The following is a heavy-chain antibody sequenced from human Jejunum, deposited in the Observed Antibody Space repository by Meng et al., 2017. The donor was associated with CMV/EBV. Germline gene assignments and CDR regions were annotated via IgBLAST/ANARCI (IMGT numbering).Heavy chain of an antibody. CDR3: ARASNSAGWYGFDY. CDR2: VYTSGST. Sequence: QVQLPESGPGLVKPSETLSLTCTVSGDSITGYYYTWIRQSAGKGLEWIGRVYTSGSTNYSPSLKSRVTMSVDTSMKQLSLKLTSVTAADTAVYYCARASNSAGWYGFDYWGQGTLVTVSS. CDR1: GDSITGYY. D-gene: IGHD6-19*01. J-gene: IGHJ4*02. V-gene: IGHV4-4*07.